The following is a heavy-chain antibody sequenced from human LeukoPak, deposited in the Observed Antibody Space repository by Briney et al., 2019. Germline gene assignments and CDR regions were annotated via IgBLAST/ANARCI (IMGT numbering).Heavy chain of an antibody. D-gene: IGHD3-10*01. J-gene: IGHJ3*02. Sequence: SVKVSCKASGGTFSSYAISWVRQAPGQGLEWMGGIIPIFGTANYAQKFQGRVTTTADESTSTAYMELSSLRSEDTAVYYCARSNYYGSGSYYNYAFDIWGQGTMVTVSS. CDR2: IIPIFGTA. CDR3: ARSNYYGSGSYYNYAFDI. CDR1: GGTFSSYA. V-gene: IGHV1-69*13.